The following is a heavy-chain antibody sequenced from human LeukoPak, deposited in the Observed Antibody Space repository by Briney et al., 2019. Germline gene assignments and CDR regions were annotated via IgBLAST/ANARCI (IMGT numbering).Heavy chain of an antibody. J-gene: IGHJ4*02. CDR2: IYSGGHT. Sequence: GGSLRLSCAASGFTVSSNYMSWVRQAPGKGLEWVSIIYSGGHTYYADSVKGRFTISRHNSKNTLYLQMNSLRVEDTAVYYCAGTLWFGELLPIDCWGQGTLVTVSS. D-gene: IGHD3-10*01. CDR1: GFTVSSNY. CDR3: AGTLWFGELLPIDC. V-gene: IGHV3-53*04.